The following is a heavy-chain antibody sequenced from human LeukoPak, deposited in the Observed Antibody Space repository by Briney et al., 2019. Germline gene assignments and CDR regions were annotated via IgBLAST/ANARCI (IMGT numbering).Heavy chain of an antibody. CDR1: GYTFTNYA. J-gene: IGHJ3*02. V-gene: IGHV1-18*01. Sequence: ASVKVSCKTSGYTFTNYAISWVRQAPGQGLEWMGWISAYSGNTNYAQKLQGRVTMTTDTSTSTAYMELRSLRSDDTAVYYCARRGLGVHDAFDIWGQGTMVTVSS. CDR2: ISAYSGNT. D-gene: IGHD3-10*01. CDR3: ARRGLGVHDAFDI.